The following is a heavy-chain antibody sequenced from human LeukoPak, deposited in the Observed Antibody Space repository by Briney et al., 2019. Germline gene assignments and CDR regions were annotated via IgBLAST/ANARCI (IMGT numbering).Heavy chain of an antibody. V-gene: IGHV4-61*08. Sequence: PSETLSLTCTVSGGSISSGDYYWSWIRQPPGKGLEWIGYIYYSGSTNYNPSLKSRVTISVDTSKNQFSLKLSSVTAADTAVYYCARALSALPSENVRTKEAYYYYYGMDVWGQGTTVTVSS. D-gene: IGHD1-14*01. J-gene: IGHJ6*02. CDR1: GGSISSGDYY. CDR3: ARALSALPSENVRTKEAYYYYYGMDV. CDR2: IYYSGST.